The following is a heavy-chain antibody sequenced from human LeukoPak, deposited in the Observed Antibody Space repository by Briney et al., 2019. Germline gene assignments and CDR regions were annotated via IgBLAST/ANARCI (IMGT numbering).Heavy chain of an antibody. CDR3: AGYDFWSGSHYYYGMDV. D-gene: IGHD3-3*01. Sequence: ASVKVSCKASGYTFTGYYMHWVRQAPGQGLEWMGRINPNSGGTNYAQKFQGRVTMTRDTSISTAYMELSRLRSDDTAVYYCAGYDFWSGSHYYYGMDVWGQGTTVTVSS. CDR2: INPNSGGT. CDR1: GYTFTGYY. V-gene: IGHV1-2*06. J-gene: IGHJ6*02.